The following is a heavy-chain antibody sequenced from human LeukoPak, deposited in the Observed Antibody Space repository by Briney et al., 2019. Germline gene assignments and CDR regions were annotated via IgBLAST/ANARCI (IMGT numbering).Heavy chain of an antibody. D-gene: IGHD4-17*01. Sequence: TSETLSLTCTVSGGSISSGGYYWSWIRQHPGKGLEWIGYIYYSGSTYYNPSLKSRVTISVDTSKNQFSLKLSSVTAADTAVYYCARVYGDYADAFDIWGQGTMVTVSP. J-gene: IGHJ3*02. V-gene: IGHV4-31*03. CDR3: ARVYGDYADAFDI. CDR1: GGSISSGGYY. CDR2: IYYSGST.